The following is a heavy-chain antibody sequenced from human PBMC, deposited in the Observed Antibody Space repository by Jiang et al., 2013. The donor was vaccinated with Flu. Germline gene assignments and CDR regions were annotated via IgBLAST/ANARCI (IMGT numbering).Heavy chain of an antibody. D-gene: IGHD3-16*02. CDR3: ARELVLGELSSWFDP. J-gene: IGHJ5*02. Sequence: VQLVESGGGVVQPGRSLRLSCAASGFTFSSYAMHWVRQAPGKGLEWVAVISYDGSNKYYADSVKGRFTISRGNSKNTLYLQMNSLRAEDTAVYYCARELVLGELSSWFDPWGQGTLVTVSS. V-gene: IGHV3-30-3*01. CDR2: ISYDGSNK. CDR1: GFTFSSYA.